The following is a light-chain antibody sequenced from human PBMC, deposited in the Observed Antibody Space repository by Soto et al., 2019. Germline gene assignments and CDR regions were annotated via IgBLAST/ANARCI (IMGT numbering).Light chain of an antibody. V-gene: IGKV3-20*01. Sequence: EIVLTQSPGTLSLSPGERATLSCRASQSVGSSYLAWYQQKPGQAPRIVIYGTSSRATGIPDRFSGSGSGTDFTLTISRLDPEDFAVYYCQQYTTSSWTFGQGTNVDIK. J-gene: IGKJ1*01. CDR1: QSVGSSY. CDR2: GTS. CDR3: QQYTTSSWT.